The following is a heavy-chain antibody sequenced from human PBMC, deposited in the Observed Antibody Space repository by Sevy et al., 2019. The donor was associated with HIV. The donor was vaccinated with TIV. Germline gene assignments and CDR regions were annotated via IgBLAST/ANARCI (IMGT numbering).Heavy chain of an antibody. CDR2: IRYDGGNK. V-gene: IGHV3-30*02. D-gene: IGHD5-18*01. J-gene: IGHJ4*02. CDR1: GFTFSSYG. CDR3: AKEYSYGYWIDY. Sequence: GGSLRLSCAASGFTFSSYGMHWDRQAPGKGLEWVAFIRYDGGNKYYADSVKGRFTISRDNSKNTLYLQMNSLRAEDTAVYYCAKEYSYGYWIDYWGQGSLVTVSS.